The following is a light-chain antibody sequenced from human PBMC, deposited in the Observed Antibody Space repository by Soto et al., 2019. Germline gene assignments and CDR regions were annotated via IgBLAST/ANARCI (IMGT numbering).Light chain of an antibody. CDR3: AAWDDSLTVWM. CDR1: TSNMRNND. Sequence: QSVLTQPPSASGTPGQTVTISCSGSTSNMRNNDVYWYQQLPGTAPKLLIYSNDQRPSGVPDRFSGSKSGTSASLAISGLRSEDEADYYCAAWDDSLTVWMFGGGTKLTVL. V-gene: IGLV1-47*02. CDR2: SND. J-gene: IGLJ3*02.